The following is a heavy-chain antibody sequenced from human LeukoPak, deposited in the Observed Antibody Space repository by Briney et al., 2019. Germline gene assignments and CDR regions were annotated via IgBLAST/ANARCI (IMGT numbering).Heavy chain of an antibody. V-gene: IGHV3-74*01. J-gene: IGHJ4*01. CDR1: GFTSSNHW. D-gene: IGHD3-22*01. CDR2: IDGGGSST. CDR3: ARGPGSSGGAYVGDY. Sequence: GGSLRLSCAASGFTSSNHWMHWVRQVPGKGLVWVSRIDGGGSSTSYADSVKGRFSISRDNAKSTLYLQMNSLRAEDTAVYYCARGPGSSGGAYVGDYWGHGTLVTVSS.